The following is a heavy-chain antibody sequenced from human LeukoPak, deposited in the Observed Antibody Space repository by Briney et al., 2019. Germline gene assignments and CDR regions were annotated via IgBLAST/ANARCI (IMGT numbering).Heavy chain of an antibody. J-gene: IGHJ4*02. Sequence: SETLSLTCTVSGGSTSSSSYYWGWIRQPPGKGLEWIGSIYYSGSTYYNPSLKSRVTISVDTSKNQFSLKLSSVTAADTAVYYCARSYWDSSNFDYWGQGTLVTVSS. D-gene: IGHD6-13*01. CDR2: IYYSGST. CDR3: ARSYWDSSNFDY. CDR1: GGSTSSSSYY. V-gene: IGHV4-39*01.